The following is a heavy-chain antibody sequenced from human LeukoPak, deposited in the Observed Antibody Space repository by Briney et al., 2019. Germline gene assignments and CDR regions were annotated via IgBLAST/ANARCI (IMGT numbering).Heavy chain of an antibody. D-gene: IGHD3-10*01. CDR1: GYTFTSYY. J-gene: IGHJ4*02. Sequence: ASVKVSCKASGYTFTSYYMDWVRQAPGQGLEWMGIINPSGGTTRYAQKFQGRVTMTRDTSTSTIYMELSSLRSEDTAVYYCARDASMVRGAGKYYFDYWGQGTLVTVSS. V-gene: IGHV1-46*01. CDR2: INPSGGTT. CDR3: ARDASMVRGAGKYYFDY.